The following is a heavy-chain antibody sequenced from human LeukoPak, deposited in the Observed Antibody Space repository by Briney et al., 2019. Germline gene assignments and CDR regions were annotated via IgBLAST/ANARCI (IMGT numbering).Heavy chain of an antibody. Sequence: SQTLSLTCGISGDSVSSNSAAWNWIRQSPSRGLEWLGRTYHRSKWYNDYAESVKSRISISPDTSKNQISLRLESVTSEDTAVYYCAAGSPPDHWGQGTLVTVSS. CDR1: GDSVSSNSAA. CDR2: TYHRSKWYN. V-gene: IGHV6-1*01. J-gene: IGHJ4*02. CDR3: AAGSPPDH. D-gene: IGHD3-10*01.